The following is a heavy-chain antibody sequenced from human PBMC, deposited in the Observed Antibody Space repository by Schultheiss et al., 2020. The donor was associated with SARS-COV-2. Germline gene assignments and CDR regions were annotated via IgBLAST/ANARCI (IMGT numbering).Heavy chain of an antibody. V-gene: IGHV4-59*08. CDR1: GFTFSDYY. Sequence: GSLRLSCAASGFTFSDYYMSWIRQAPGKGLEWIGYIYYSGSTYYNPSLKSRVTISVDTSKNQFSLKLSSVTAADTAVYYCARQSIVGALTWDYWGQGTLVTVSS. J-gene: IGHJ4*02. CDR3: ARQSIVGALTWDY. D-gene: IGHD1-26*01. CDR2: IYYSGST.